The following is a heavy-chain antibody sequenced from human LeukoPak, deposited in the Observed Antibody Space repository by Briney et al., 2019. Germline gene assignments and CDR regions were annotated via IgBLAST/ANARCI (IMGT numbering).Heavy chain of an antibody. Sequence: GGSLRLSCAASGFTFSSYWMHWVRQAPGKGLVWVSRINSDGSSTSYADSVKGRFTISRDNAKNTLYLQMNSLRAEDTAVYYCARQASNQWPAYYYMDVWGKGTTVTVSS. CDR2: INSDGSST. CDR3: ARQASNQWPAYYYMDV. J-gene: IGHJ6*03. V-gene: IGHV3-74*01. D-gene: IGHD6-19*01. CDR1: GFTFSSYW.